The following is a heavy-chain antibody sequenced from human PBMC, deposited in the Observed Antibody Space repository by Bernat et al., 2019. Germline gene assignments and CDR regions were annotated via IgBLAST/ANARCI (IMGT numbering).Heavy chain of an antibody. J-gene: IGHJ5*02. Sequence: QVQLQESGPGLVKPSETLSLTCTVSAGSISSSSYYWGWIRQPPGKGLEWIGSIYYSGSTYYNPSLKSRVTISVDTSKNQFSLKLSSVTAADTAVYYCAGRESVVVPAAMPPWLTWGQGTLVTVSS. V-gene: IGHV4-39*01. CDR2: IYYSGST. CDR3: AGRESVVVPAAMPPWLT. CDR1: AGSISSSSYY. D-gene: IGHD2-2*01.